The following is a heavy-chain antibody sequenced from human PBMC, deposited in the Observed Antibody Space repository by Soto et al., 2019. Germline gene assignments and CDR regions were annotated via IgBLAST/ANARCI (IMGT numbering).Heavy chain of an antibody. V-gene: IGHV1-2*04. CDR2: INPNSGGT. J-gene: IGHJ6*02. CDR1: GYTFTGYY. D-gene: IGHD6-13*01. Sequence: GASVKVSCKASGYTFTGYYMHWVRQAPGQGLEWMGWINPNSGGTNYAQKFQGWVTMTRDTSISTAYMELGRLRSDDTAVYYCARAPRRFFAAYSSSYGMDVWGQGTTVTVS. CDR3: ARAPRRFFAAYSSSYGMDV.